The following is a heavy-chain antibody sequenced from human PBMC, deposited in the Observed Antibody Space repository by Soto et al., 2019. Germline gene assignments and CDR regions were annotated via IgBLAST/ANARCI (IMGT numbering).Heavy chain of an antibody. CDR3: ARKSSHYQDFFQI. D-gene: IGHD3-22*01. Sequence: SVKVSCKTSGYPFPSFEIHWLRQAPGQRPEWMGGISNAGSGSTKYSQKFQDRLTISGDKRATTVFMALSSLTSEDTAIYYCARKSSHYQDFFQIWGQGTPVTVSS. V-gene: IGHV1-3*01. CDR1: GYPFPSFE. J-gene: IGHJ4*02. CDR2: ISNAGSGST.